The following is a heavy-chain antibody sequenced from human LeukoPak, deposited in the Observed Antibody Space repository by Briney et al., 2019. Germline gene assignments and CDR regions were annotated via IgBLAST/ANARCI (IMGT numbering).Heavy chain of an antibody. CDR1: GFTFDDYA. D-gene: IGHD3-22*01. CDR3: AKDMADSPDAFDI. J-gene: IGHJ3*02. CDR2: ISWNSGSI. Sequence: PGGSLRLSCAASGFTFDDYAMHWVRQAPGKGLEWVSGISWNSGSIGYAVSVKGRFTISRDNAKNSLYLQMNSLRAEDTALYYCAKDMADSPDAFDIWGQGTMVTVSS. V-gene: IGHV3-9*01.